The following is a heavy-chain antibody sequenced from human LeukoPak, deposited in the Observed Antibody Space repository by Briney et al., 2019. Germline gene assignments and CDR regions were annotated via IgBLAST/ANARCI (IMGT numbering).Heavy chain of an antibody. Sequence: GESLKISCEASGYTFTSYWIGWVRQMPGKGLEWMGIIYPGDSDIRYSPSFQGQVTISADKSISTAYLQWSSLKASDTAMYLCARQSSTFDYGGQGTLVTVSS. V-gene: IGHV5-51*01. CDR2: IYPGDSDI. CDR3: ARQSSTFDY. CDR1: GYTFTSYW. J-gene: IGHJ4*02. D-gene: IGHD2-2*01.